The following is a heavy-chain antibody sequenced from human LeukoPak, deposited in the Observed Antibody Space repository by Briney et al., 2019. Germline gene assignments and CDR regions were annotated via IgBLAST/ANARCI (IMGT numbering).Heavy chain of an antibody. CDR3: ASSSGGYFDY. Sequence: GGSLRLSCAASGFTFSSYAMHWVRQAPGKGLEWVAVISYDGSNKYYADPVKGRFTISRDNSKNALYLQMNSLRAEDTAVYYCASSSGGYFDYWGQGTLVTVSS. J-gene: IGHJ4*02. CDR1: GFTFSSYA. V-gene: IGHV3-30-3*01. D-gene: IGHD3-10*01. CDR2: ISYDGSNK.